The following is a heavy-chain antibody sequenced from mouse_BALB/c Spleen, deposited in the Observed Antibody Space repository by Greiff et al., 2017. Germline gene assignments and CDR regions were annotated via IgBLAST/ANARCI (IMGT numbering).Heavy chain of an antibody. CDR1: GYTFTSYW. D-gene: IGHD2-4*01. J-gene: IGHJ3*01. CDR3: ARDYYDYQAWFAY. CDR2: INPSTGYT. Sequence: VKLMESGAELAKPGASVKMSCKASGYTFTSYWMHWVKQRPGQGLEWIGYINPSTGYTEYNQKFKDKATLTADKSSSTAYMQLSSLTSEDSAVYYCARDYYDYQAWFAYWGQGTLVTVSA. V-gene: IGHV1-7*01.